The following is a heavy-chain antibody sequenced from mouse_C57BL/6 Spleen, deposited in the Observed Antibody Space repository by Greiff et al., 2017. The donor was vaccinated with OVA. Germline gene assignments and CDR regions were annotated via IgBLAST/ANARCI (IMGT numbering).Heavy chain of an antibody. CDR1: GFTINNTY. V-gene: IGHV14-3*01. Sequence: EVQLQQSVAELVRPGASVKLSCTASGFTINNTYMHWVKQRPEQGLEWIGRIDPANGNTKYAPKFQGKATLTADTSSNTAYLQLSSLTSEDAAIYYCAGTGTGYFDYWGQGTTLTVSS. CDR3: AGTGTGYFDY. D-gene: IGHD4-1*01. CDR2: IDPANGNT. J-gene: IGHJ2*01.